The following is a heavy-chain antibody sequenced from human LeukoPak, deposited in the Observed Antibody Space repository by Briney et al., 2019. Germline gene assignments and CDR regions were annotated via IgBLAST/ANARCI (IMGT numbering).Heavy chain of an antibody. D-gene: IGHD5/OR15-5a*01. CDR3: AKDLRPDGLYDFDS. J-gene: IGHJ4*02. Sequence: GGSLRLSCAASGFPVSTNFINWVRQAPGRGLEWVSVIAGNSITIRYADSVKGRFTISRDNSMNTVFLQMNSLKVEDTALYYCAKDLRPDGLYDFDSWGQGTLVTVSS. CDR1: GFPVSTNF. V-gene: IGHV3-23*01. CDR2: IAGNSITI.